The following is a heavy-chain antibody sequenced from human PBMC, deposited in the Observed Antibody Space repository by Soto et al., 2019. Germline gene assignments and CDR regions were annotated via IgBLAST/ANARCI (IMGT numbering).Heavy chain of an antibody. D-gene: IGHD1-26*01. Sequence: ASVKVSCKASGYTFTSYDINWVRQATGQGLEWMGWMNPNSGNTGYAQKLQGRVTMTRNTSISTAYMELSSLRSEDTAVYYCASSRVGATAFDIWGQGTMVTVSS. CDR3: ASSRVGATAFDI. J-gene: IGHJ3*02. CDR1: GYTFTSYD. CDR2: MNPNSGNT. V-gene: IGHV1-8*01.